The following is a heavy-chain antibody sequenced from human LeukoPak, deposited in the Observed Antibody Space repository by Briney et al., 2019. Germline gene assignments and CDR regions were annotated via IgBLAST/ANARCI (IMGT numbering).Heavy chain of an antibody. D-gene: IGHD3-10*01. CDR1: GFTFSSYS. V-gene: IGHV3-21*04. J-gene: IGHJ4*02. CDR3: ANQLWFGELYY. CDR2: ISSSSSYI. Sequence: GGSLRLSCAASGFTFSSYSMNWVRQAPGKGLEWVSSISSSSSYIYYADSVKGRFTISRDNSKNTLYLQMNSLRAEDTAVYYCANQLWFGELYYWGQGTLVTVSS.